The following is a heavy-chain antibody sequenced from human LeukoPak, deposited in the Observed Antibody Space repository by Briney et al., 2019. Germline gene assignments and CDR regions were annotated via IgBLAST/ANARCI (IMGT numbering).Heavy chain of an antibody. V-gene: IGHV3-30*02. CDR3: AKDLYCSSTSCPEAS. J-gene: IGHJ5*02. CDR2: IRYDGSNK. D-gene: IGHD2-2*01. Sequence: GGSLRLSCAASGFTFSSYGMHSVRHAPGKGLEWVAFIRYDGSNKYYADSVKGRFTISRDNSKNTLYLQMNSLRAEDTAVYYCAKDLYCSSTSCPEASWGQGTLVTVSS. CDR1: GFTFSSYG.